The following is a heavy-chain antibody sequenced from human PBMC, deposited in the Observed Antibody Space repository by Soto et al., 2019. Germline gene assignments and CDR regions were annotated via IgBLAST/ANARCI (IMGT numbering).Heavy chain of an antibody. D-gene: IGHD6-19*01. CDR1: GGSISSGGYY. CDR2: IYYSGST. CDR3: AGVGGGWHGYYFDN. J-gene: IGHJ4*02. Sequence: ASETLSLTCTVSGGSISSGGYYWSWIRQHPGKGLEWIGYIYYSGSTYYNPSLKSRVTISVDTSKNQFSLKLSSVTAAETAVYYCAGVGGGWHGYYFDNWGQGTLVTVSS. V-gene: IGHV4-31*03.